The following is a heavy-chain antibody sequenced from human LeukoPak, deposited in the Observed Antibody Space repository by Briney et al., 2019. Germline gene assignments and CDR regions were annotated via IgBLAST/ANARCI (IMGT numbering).Heavy chain of an antibody. CDR2: IIPIFGTA. D-gene: IGHD5-18*01. Sequence: SVKVSCKASGGTFSSYAISWVRQAPGQGLEWMGGIIPIFGTANYAQKFQGRVTITADKSTSTAYMELSSLRSEDTAVYYCARVGSWIQLWLRGWFDPWGQGTLVTVSS. J-gene: IGHJ5*02. CDR1: GGTFSSYA. CDR3: ARVGSWIQLWLRGWFDP. V-gene: IGHV1-69*06.